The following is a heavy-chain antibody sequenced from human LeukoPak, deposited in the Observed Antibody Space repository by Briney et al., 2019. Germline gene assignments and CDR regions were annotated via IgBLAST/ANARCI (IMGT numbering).Heavy chain of an antibody. CDR2: INHDGSVK. CDR1: GFTFSSSW. CDR3: AKDSYSKGDY. J-gene: IGHJ4*02. V-gene: IGHV3-7*01. D-gene: IGHD4-4*01. Sequence: PGGSLRLSCVASGFTFSSSWMAWVRQAPGKGLQWVADINHDGSVKNYVGSVKGRFAISRDNANNSFYLQMNSLETDDTAVYYCAKDSYSKGDYWGQGTLVTVSS.